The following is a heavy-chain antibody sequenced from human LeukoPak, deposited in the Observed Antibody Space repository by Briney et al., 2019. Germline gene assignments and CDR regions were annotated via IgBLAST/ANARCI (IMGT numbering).Heavy chain of an antibody. D-gene: IGHD3-22*01. Sequence: ASETLSLTCAVSGGSISSGGYSWSWIRQPPGKGLEWIGYIYHSGSTYYNPSLKSRVTISVDTSKNQFSLNLTSVTAADTAVYYCARSQNSGSLHYAFDIWGQGTMVTVSS. CDR1: GGSISSGGYS. J-gene: IGHJ3*02. V-gene: IGHV4-30-2*02. CDR3: ARSQNSGSLHYAFDI. CDR2: IYHSGST.